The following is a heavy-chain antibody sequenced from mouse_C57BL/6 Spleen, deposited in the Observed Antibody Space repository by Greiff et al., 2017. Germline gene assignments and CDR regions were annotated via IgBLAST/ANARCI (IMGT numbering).Heavy chain of an antibody. CDR3: AKSDSSGYSHYFDY. CDR1: GFTFSDYG. J-gene: IGHJ2*01. D-gene: IGHD3-2*02. V-gene: IGHV5-17*01. Sequence: EVMLVESGGGLVKPGGSLKLSCAASGFTFSDYGMHWVRQAPEKGLEWVAYISSGSSTIYYADTVKGRFTISRDNAKNTLFLQMTSLRSEDTAMYYCAKSDSSGYSHYFDYWGQGTTLTVSS. CDR2: ISSGSSTI.